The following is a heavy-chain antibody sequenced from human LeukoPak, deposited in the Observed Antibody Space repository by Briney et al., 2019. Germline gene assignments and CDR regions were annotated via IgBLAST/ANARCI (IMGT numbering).Heavy chain of an antibody. Sequence: SETLSLTCAVSGDSITSSKWWSWVRQSPEKGLEWIGEIYHSGATNYNPSLKSRVTMSVDESKNQFALNLSSVTAADTAVYYCASGSHAVTTHFDYWGQGTLVTVSS. CDR1: GDSITSSKW. CDR2: IYHSGAT. V-gene: IGHV4-4*02. J-gene: IGHJ4*02. D-gene: IGHD3-16*01. CDR3: ASGSHAVTTHFDY.